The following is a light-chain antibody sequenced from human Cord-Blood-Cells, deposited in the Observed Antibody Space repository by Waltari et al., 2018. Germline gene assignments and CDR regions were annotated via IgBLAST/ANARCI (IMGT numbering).Light chain of an antibody. V-gene: IGKV4-1*01. CDR3: QQYYSTPLT. J-gene: IGKJ4*01. Sequence: DIVMTQSPDSLAVFLGERATINCKSSQSVLYSSNNKNYLAWYQQKPGQPPKLLIYWASTRESGVPDLFSGSGSGTDFTLTSSSLQAEDVAVYYCQQYYSTPLTFGGGTKVEIK. CDR2: WAS. CDR1: QSVLYSSNNKNY.